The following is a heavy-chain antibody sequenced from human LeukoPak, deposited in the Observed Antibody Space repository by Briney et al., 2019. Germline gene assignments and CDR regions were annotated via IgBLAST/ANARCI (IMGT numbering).Heavy chain of an antibody. Sequence: GGSLRLSCAASGFTFSSYGMHWVRQAPGKGLEWVAVISYDGSNKYYADSVKGRFTIPRDNSKNTLYLQMNSLRAEDTAVYYCATSLLGDYWGQGTLVTVSS. CDR2: ISYDGSNK. V-gene: IGHV3-30*03. CDR1: GFTFSSYG. J-gene: IGHJ4*02. D-gene: IGHD2-2*01. CDR3: ATSLLGDY.